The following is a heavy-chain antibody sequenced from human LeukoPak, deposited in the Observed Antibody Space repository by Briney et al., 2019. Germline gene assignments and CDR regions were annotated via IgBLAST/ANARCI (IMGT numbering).Heavy chain of an antibody. D-gene: IGHD3-10*01. CDR2: ISYDGSNQ. V-gene: IGHV3-30*04. Sequence: GGSLRLSCAASGFTFSSYAMHWVRQAPGKGLEWVAVISYDGSNQYYADSVKGRFTISRDNSKNMLYLQMNSLRAEDTAVYYCARASGHSLLYYFDYWGQGTLVTVSS. CDR1: GFTFSSYA. J-gene: IGHJ4*02. CDR3: ARASGHSLLYYFDY.